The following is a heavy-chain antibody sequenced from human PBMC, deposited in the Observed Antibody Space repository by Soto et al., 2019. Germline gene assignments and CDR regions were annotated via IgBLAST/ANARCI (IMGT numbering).Heavy chain of an antibody. CDR1: GFTFSSYS. D-gene: IGHD4-4*01. V-gene: IGHV3-21*01. CDR3: EADVTADFDY. Sequence: PGGSLRLSCAASGFTFSSYSINWVRQAPGKGLEWVSSITSSSSYIYYADSVKGRFTISRDNAKNSLYLQMNSLRAEDTAVYYCEADVTADFDYWGQGTLVTVSS. CDR2: ITSSSSYI. J-gene: IGHJ4*02.